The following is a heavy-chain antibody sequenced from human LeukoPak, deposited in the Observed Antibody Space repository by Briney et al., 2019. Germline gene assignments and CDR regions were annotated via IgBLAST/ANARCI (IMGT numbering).Heavy chain of an antibody. CDR2: INQGGKKR. V-gene: IGHV3-7*03. J-gene: IGHJ5*02. CDR3: TRDLAAAAT. D-gene: IGHD6-13*01. CDR1: GFVFSVYW. Sequence: GGSLRLPCVGCGFVFSVYWMRWVREAPGKGLEWVANINQGGKKRNYVDSMKGRFIISRDDAKNSLYLQMDGLTPEDTAMYYCTRDLAAAATWGQGTLVTVSS.